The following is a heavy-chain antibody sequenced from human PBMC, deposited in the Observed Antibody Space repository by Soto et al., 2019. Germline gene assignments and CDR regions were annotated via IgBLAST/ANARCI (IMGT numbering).Heavy chain of an antibody. CDR1: GDSVSSNSAA. CDR3: ARERGIAAEYYYYYYGMDV. CDR2: TYYRSKWYN. Sequence: SQTLSLTCAISGDSVSSNSAAWNWIRQSPSRGLEWLGRTYYRSKWYNDYAVSAKSRITINPDTSKNQFSLQLNSVTPEDTAVYYCARERGIAAEYYYYYYGMDVWGQGTTVTVSS. D-gene: IGHD6-13*01. V-gene: IGHV6-1*01. J-gene: IGHJ6*02.